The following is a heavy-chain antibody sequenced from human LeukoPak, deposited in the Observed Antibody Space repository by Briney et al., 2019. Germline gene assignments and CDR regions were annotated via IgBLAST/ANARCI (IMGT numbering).Heavy chain of an antibody. D-gene: IGHD4-17*01. CDR2: IYYSGST. V-gene: IGHV4-59*01. Sequence: SETLSLTCTVSGGSISSYYWSWIRQPPGKGLEWIGYIYYSGSTNYNPSLKSRVTISVDTSKNQFSLKLSSVTAADTAVYYCARGTTVTTRGGTYNWFDPWGQGTLVTVSS. J-gene: IGHJ5*02. CDR1: GGSISSYY. CDR3: ARGTTVTTRGGTYNWFDP.